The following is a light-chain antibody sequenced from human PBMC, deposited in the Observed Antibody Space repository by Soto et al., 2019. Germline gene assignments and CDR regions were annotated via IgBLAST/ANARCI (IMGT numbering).Light chain of an antibody. J-gene: IGLJ2*01. V-gene: IGLV2-14*01. CDR2: DVS. CDR1: SSDVGGYNY. CDR3: SSYSSRSTLV. Sequence: QSALTLPASVSGSPGQSITISCPGTSSDVGGYNYVSWYQQHPGKAPKLMIYDVSNRPSGVSNRFSGSKSGNTASLTISGLQDEDEADYYCSSYSSRSTLVFGGGTKLTVL.